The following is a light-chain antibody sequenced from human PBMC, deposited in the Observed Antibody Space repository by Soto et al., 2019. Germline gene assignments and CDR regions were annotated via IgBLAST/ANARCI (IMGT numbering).Light chain of an antibody. CDR3: CAYAGSYTYV. CDR1: NSDVGGYEF. J-gene: IGLJ1*01. V-gene: IGLV2-11*01. Sequence: QSALTQPRSVSGSPGQSVTISCTGTNSDVGGYEFVSWYQQHPGKAPKLLIYDVSKRPSGVPDRFSGSRSGNTASLTISGLQAEDEADYYCCAYAGSYTYVFGTGTKLTV. CDR2: DVS.